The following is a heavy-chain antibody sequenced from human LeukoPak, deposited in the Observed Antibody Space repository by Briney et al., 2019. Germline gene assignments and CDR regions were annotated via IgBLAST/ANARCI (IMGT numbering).Heavy chain of an antibody. D-gene: IGHD3/OR15-3a*01. J-gene: IGHJ5*02. V-gene: IGHV3-66*03. Sequence: QTGGSLRLSCAASGFTFSDYYMSWIRQAPGKGLEWVGLIRDSGEAFYADFVRGRFAISRDESENTLHLQMNSLRVEDTAVYFCARDRAALQDWVEFDPWGQGTPVIVSS. CDR1: GFTFSDYY. CDR3: ARDRAALQDWVEFDP. CDR2: IRDSGEA.